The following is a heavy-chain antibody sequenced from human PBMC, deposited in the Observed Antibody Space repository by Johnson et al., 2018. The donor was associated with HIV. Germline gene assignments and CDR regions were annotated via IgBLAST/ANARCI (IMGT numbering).Heavy chain of an antibody. CDR3: VREIQSYGGNFGGAFDI. CDR2: IWYDGSNK. CDR1: GFTFSSYG. J-gene: IGHJ3*02. V-gene: IGHV3-33*01. D-gene: IGHD4-23*01. Sequence: QVQLVESGGGVVQPGRSLRLSCAASGFTFSSYGMHWVRQAPGKGLEWVAVIWYDGSNKYYADSVNGRFTISRDNSKNTLYLQRNSLRAEETAVYYCVREIQSYGGNFGGAFDIWGQGTMVTVSS.